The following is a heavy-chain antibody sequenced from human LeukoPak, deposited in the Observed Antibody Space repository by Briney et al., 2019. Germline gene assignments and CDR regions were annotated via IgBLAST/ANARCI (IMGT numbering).Heavy chain of an antibody. CDR1: GYTFTSYY. V-gene: IGHV1-46*01. CDR2: INPSGGST. J-gene: IGHJ4*02. CDR3: ASFRTDEAAFDY. Sequence: ASVKVSCKASGYTFTSYYMHWVRQAPGQGLEWMGIINPSGGSTSYAQKFQGRVTMTRDTSTSTVYMELSSLRSEDTAVYYCASFRTDEAAFDYWGQGTLVTVSS. D-gene: IGHD3/OR15-3a*01.